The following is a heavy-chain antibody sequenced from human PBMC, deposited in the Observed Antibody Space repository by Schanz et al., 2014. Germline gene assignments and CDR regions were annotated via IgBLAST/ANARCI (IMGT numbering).Heavy chain of an antibody. Sequence: QLQLQESGPGLVKPSETLSLTCTASSGSFRSGSYYWGWIRQPPGKGLEWIGSIYVAGTTYYNPSLKGRVTISVDTSKNQFFLKLSSVAAADTAVYYCARHLAESAAAAFDSWGQGTLVAVSS. D-gene: IGHD2-2*01. V-gene: IGHV4-39*01. CDR2: IYVAGTT. CDR3: ARHLAESAAAAFDS. CDR1: SGSFRSGSYY. J-gene: IGHJ4*02.